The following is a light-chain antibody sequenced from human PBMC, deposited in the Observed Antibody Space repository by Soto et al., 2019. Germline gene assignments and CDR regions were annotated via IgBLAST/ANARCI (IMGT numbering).Light chain of an antibody. Sequence: QSALTQPPSASGSPGQSVTISCTGTSSDVGGYNYVSWYQQHPGKAPKLMIYEVTKRPSGVPDRFSGSTSGNTASLTVSGLLAEDEADYYCSSYAGSFYVFGTGTKLTVL. J-gene: IGLJ1*01. CDR1: SSDVGGYNY. V-gene: IGLV2-8*01. CDR3: SSYAGSFYV. CDR2: EVT.